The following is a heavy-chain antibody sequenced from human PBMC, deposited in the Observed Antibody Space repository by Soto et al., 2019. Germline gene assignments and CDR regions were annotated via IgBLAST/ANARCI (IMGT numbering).Heavy chain of an antibody. Sequence: DVQLVESGGGLVKPGGSLRLSCAASGFIFSSHNMNWVRQAPGKGLEWVSSITGSSSYIFYADSVKGRFTNSRDNAKNTVYLQMNSLRAEDTGVYYCARLVASETGYGMDVWGQGTTVTVSS. CDR1: GFIFSSHN. D-gene: IGHD3-9*01. CDR2: ITGSSSYI. J-gene: IGHJ6*02. CDR3: ARLVASETGYGMDV. V-gene: IGHV3-21*06.